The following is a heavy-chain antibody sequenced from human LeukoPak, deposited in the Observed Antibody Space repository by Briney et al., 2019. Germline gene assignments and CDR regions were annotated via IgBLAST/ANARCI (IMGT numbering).Heavy chain of an antibody. CDR2: ISWNSGSI. Sequence: GGSLRLSCAASGFTFDDYAMHWVRQAPGKGLEWVSGISWNSGSIGYADSVKGRFTISRDNAKNSLYLQMNSLRAEDTALYYCAKGPGYSSGWRPFDYWGQGTLVTVSS. V-gene: IGHV3-9*01. CDR3: AKGPGYSSGWRPFDY. CDR1: GFTFDDYA. J-gene: IGHJ4*02. D-gene: IGHD6-19*01.